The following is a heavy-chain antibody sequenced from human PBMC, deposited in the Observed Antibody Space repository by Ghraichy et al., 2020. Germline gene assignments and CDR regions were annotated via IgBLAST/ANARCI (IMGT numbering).Heavy chain of an antibody. D-gene: IGHD6-13*01. Sequence: GGSLRLSCAASGFTFGHYAMHWVRQAPGKGLEWVSLISGDGTSAYYADSVKGRFTISRDNSKNSLYLQMNILTTEDTALYYCAKDMTFPGGQQQLLLPDSWGQGTLVTVSS. CDR3: AKDMTFPGGQQQLLLPDS. J-gene: IGHJ4*02. CDR2: ISGDGTSA. V-gene: IGHV3-43*02. CDR1: GFTFGHYA.